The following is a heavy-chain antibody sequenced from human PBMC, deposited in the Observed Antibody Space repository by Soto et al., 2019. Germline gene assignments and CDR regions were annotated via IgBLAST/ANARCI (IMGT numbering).Heavy chain of an antibody. J-gene: IGHJ4*02. CDR2: ITNDGSTT. Sequence: EVQLVASGGGLVQPGGSLRLSCVASGFTLRNYWMHWFRQAPGKGLVWVSRITNDGSTTYYADSVKGRFTISRDNAKNTLYLQVNSLRVEDTAVYYCARDQDGAGGTADYWGQGTLVTVS. D-gene: IGHD1-26*01. CDR3: ARDQDGAGGTADY. CDR1: GFTLRNYW. V-gene: IGHV3-74*01.